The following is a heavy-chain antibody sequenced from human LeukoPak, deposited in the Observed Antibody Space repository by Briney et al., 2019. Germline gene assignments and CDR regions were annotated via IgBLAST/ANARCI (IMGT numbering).Heavy chain of an antibody. Sequence: GGSLRLSCVASGFTFSSYSMNWVRQAPGKGLEWVSYISSSNSPIYYADSLRGRFTISRDNAKNSLFLQMNSLRVEDTAVYYCATEYDSSGRWGQGTLVTVSS. D-gene: IGHD3-16*01. CDR2: ISSSNSPI. J-gene: IGHJ4*02. CDR1: GFTFSSYS. V-gene: IGHV3-48*01. CDR3: ATEYDSSGR.